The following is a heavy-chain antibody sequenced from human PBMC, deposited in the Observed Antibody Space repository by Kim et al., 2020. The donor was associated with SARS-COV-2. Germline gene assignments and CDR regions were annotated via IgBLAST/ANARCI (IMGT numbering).Heavy chain of an antibody. CDR2: MHPDGRT. CDR1: GGSVSSDNW. Sequence: SETLSLTCAVSGGSVSSDNWWSWFRQPPGKGLEWIGEMHPDGRTNYNPSLNSRVTILMDKSKNQFSLRLTSVTAADTAMYYCAREFKLAPSFDFWGQGTLVSVSS. J-gene: IGHJ4*02. CDR3: AREFKLAPSFDF. V-gene: IGHV4-4*02.